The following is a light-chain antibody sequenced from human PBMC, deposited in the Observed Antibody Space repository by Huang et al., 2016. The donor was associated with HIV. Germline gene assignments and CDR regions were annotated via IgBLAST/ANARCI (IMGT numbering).Light chain of an antibody. CDR3: LQDYNYPYT. CDR2: AAS. V-gene: IGKV1-6*01. CDR1: QGIRND. Sequence: AIQMTQSPSSLSASVGDRVNITCRASQGIRNDVGWYQQKPGKAPKLLIYAASSLQSGVPSRFSGSGYGTDFTLTISSLQPEDFATYYCLQDYNYPYTFGQGTKLEIK. J-gene: IGKJ2*01.